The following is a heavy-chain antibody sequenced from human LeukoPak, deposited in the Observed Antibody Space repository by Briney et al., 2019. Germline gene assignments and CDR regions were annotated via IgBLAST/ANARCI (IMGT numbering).Heavy chain of an antibody. Sequence: GGSLKLSCEASGFTFSGSTMNWVRQASGKGLEWVGRIRSKADNYATAYAASVKGRFTISRDDSKNTAYLQMNSLKTEDTAVYYCTSAGIYYDSSAYYGSDYWGREPWSPSPQ. D-gene: IGHD3-22*01. CDR3: TSAGIYYDSSAYYGSDY. V-gene: IGHV3-73*01. CDR2: IRSKADNYAT. CDR1: GFTFSGST. J-gene: IGHJ4*02.